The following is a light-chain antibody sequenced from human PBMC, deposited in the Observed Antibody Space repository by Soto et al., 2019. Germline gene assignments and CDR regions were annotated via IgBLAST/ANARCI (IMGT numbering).Light chain of an antibody. Sequence: IVLTQSPATLSLSPGERATLSCRASQRFXSYLGWYQKKPGQAPRLLXAGASSMATGSPDRLSGSGSATDFTLTVSRLEPEDFALYYCQQYGSSTSTFGQGTRLEIK. J-gene: IGKJ5*01. CDR1: QRFXSY. CDR2: GAS. CDR3: QQYGSSTST. V-gene: IGKV3-20*01.